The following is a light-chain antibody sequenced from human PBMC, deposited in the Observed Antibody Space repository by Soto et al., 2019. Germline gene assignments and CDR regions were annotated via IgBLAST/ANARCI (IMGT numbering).Light chain of an antibody. Sequence: DIQMTQSPSTLSASVGDRVTITCRASQSISSWLAWYQQKPGKAPKLLFYDASSLESGVPSRFSGSGSGTEFTLTISSLQPDDFATYYCQHYNSYSEAFGQGTKVDIK. CDR3: QHYNSYSEA. CDR2: DAS. CDR1: QSISSW. J-gene: IGKJ1*01. V-gene: IGKV1-5*01.